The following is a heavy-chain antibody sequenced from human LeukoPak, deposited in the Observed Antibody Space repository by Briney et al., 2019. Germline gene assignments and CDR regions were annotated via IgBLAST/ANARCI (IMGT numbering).Heavy chain of an antibody. CDR2: ISAYNGNT. D-gene: IGHD4-23*01. CDR3: AKPNLYGGNFYWFFDL. V-gene: IGHV1-18*01. J-gene: IGHJ2*01. CDR1: GYTFTSYG. Sequence: EASVKVSCKASGYTFTSYGISWVRQAPGQGLEWMGWISAYNGNTNYAQKLQGRVTMTTGTSTSTAYMELRSLRSDDTAVYYCAKPNLYGGNFYWFFDLWGRGTLVTVSA.